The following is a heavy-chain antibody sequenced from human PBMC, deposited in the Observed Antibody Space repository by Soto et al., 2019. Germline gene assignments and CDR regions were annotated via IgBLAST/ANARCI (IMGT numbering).Heavy chain of an antibody. D-gene: IGHD3-10*01. CDR3: ARDIGSYAYGEGY. V-gene: IGHV4-4*07. CDR2: VYSSGTT. J-gene: IGHJ4*02. CDR1: GGSINSYW. Sequence: SETLSLTCSVSGGSINSYWWSWIRQPAGKGLEWIGRVYSSGTTDYNPSLNSRATLSVETSKNQFSLKLRSVTAADTAVYYCARDIGSYAYGEGYWGQGIQVTVS.